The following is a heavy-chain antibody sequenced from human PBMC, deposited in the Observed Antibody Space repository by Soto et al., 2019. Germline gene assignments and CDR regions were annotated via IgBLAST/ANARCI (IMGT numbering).Heavy chain of an antibody. CDR1: GGTFSSHG. V-gene: IGHV1-69*06. J-gene: IGHJ4*02. CDR2: IMPTFGSA. D-gene: IGHD1-1*01. Sequence: GASVKVSCKASGGTFSSHGIAWVRQVPGQGLEWVGGIMPTFGSATYAPRSQGRVTISADKSTSTAYMELRSLRSEDTAVYYCATERSAQYFDYWGQGTLVTVSS. CDR3: ATERSAQYFDY.